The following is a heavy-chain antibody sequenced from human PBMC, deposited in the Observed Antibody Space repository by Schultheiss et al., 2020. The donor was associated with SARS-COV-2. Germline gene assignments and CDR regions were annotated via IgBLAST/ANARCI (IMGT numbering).Heavy chain of an antibody. J-gene: IGHJ6*04. CDR3: VSTSQRDV. D-gene: IGHD5/OR15-5a*01. V-gene: IGHV3-23*01. CDR1: GFTFTSYA. Sequence: GGSLRLSCAASGFTFTSYAMSWVRQAPGKGLEWVSAISGSGTTPYYADSVKGRFTITRDNAKNSLYLQMNSLRAEDTAVYYCVSTSQRDVWGKGTTVTVSS. CDR2: ISGSGTTP.